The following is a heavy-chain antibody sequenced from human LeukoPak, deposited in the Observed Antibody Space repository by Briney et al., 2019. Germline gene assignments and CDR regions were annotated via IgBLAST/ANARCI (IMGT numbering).Heavy chain of an antibody. CDR2: ISYDGSDK. CDR1: GFTFSNFG. V-gene: IGHV3-30*18. D-gene: IGHD3-22*01. CDR3: AKDLEEYYHVSSGYVGYFQH. Sequence: GGSLRLSCAASGFTFSNFGMHWVRQAPGKGLEWVAVISYDGSDKYYADSVKGRFTISRDNSKNTLYLQMNSLRAEDTAVYYCAKDLEEYYHVSSGYVGYFQHWGQGTLVTVSS. J-gene: IGHJ1*01.